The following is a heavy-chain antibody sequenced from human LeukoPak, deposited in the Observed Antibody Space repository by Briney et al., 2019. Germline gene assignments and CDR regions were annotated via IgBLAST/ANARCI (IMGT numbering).Heavy chain of an antibody. CDR3: ARGHDQAYCGGDCYSPQWDYYYMDV. CDR2: ISGSGGST. D-gene: IGHD2-21*02. Sequence: PGGSLRLSCAASGFTFSSYAMSWVRQAPGKGLEWVSAISGSGGSTYYADSVKGRFTISRDNAKNSLYLQMNSLRAEDTAVYYCARGHDQAYCGGDCYSPQWDYYYMDVWGKGTTVTVSS. V-gene: IGHV3-23*01. CDR1: GFTFSSYA. J-gene: IGHJ6*03.